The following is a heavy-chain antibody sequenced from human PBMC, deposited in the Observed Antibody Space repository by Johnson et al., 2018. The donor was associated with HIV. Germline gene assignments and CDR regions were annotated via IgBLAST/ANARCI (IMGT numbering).Heavy chain of an antibody. CDR3: ARAAAARSSGHDAFDI. D-gene: IGHD6-6*01. CDR2: IYSGGST. J-gene: IGHJ3*02. CDR1: GFTVSSNY. V-gene: IGHV3-66*01. Sequence: VQLVESGGGLVQPGGSLRLSCAASGFTVSSNYMSWVRQAPGKGLEWVSVIYSGGSTYYADSVKGSFTISRDNSKNTVYLQMNSLRAEDTALYYCARAAAARSSGHDAFDIWGQGTMVTVSS.